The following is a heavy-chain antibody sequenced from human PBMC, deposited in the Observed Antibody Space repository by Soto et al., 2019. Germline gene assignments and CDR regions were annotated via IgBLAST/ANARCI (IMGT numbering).Heavy chain of an antibody. CDR3: AREGGYDSSRFYYGMDV. D-gene: IGHD5-12*01. V-gene: IGHV4-59*01. Sequence: SETLSLTCTVSGGSISSYYWSWIRQPPGKGLEWIGYIYYSGSTNYNPSLKSRVTISVDTSKNQFSLKLSSVTAADTAVYYCAREGGYDSSRFYYGMDVWGQGTTVTVSS. CDR1: GGSISSYY. J-gene: IGHJ6*02. CDR2: IYYSGST.